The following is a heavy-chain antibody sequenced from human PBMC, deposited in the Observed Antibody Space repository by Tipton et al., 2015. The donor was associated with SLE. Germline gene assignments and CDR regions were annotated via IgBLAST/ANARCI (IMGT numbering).Heavy chain of an antibody. CDR1: GLILSNYA. CDR3: ARGYCPGGVCYTDYFDY. Sequence: GSLRLSCAASGLILSNYAMHWVRQAPGKGLEGVAYISASGSSINYADSVKGRFTVSRDNAKRSLYLQMSSLRTEDTAVYYCARGYCPGGVCYTDYFDYWGQGTLVTVSS. V-gene: IGHV3-48*03. D-gene: IGHD2-8*02. J-gene: IGHJ4*02. CDR2: ISASGSSI.